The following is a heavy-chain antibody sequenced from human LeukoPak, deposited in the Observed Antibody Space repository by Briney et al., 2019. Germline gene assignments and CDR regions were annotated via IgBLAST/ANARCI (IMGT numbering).Heavy chain of an antibody. Sequence: ASVKVSCKASGYTFTSYGISWVRQAPGQGLEWMGWISAYNGNTNYAQKLQGRVTMTTDTSTSTAYMELRSLRSDDTAVYYCARASVLGGLWLPYYGMDVWGQGTTVTVS. V-gene: IGHV1-18*01. J-gene: IGHJ6*02. CDR2: ISAYNGNT. CDR3: ARASVLGGLWLPYYGMDV. D-gene: IGHD5-18*01. CDR1: GYTFTSYG.